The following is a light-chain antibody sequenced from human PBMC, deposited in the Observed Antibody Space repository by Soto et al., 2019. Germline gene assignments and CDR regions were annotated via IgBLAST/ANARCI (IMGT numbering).Light chain of an antibody. CDR1: SSSIGSNT. Sequence: QSVLTQPPSASGTPGQRVAISCSGSSSSIGSNTVTWYHQLPGTAPKLLIHSSNQRPSGVPDRFSGSKSGTSASLAISGLQSEDESDYYCAAWDYSLNGYVFGSGTKVTVL. V-gene: IGLV1-44*01. J-gene: IGLJ1*01. CDR3: AAWDYSLNGYV. CDR2: SSN.